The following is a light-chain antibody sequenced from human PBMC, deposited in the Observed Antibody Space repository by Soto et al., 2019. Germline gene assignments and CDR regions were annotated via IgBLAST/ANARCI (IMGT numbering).Light chain of an antibody. J-gene: IGKJ3*01. CDR3: QKDNWPAFT. Sequence: DIQMTQSPSSLGASVGDRVTISCRASQGIANYLAWYQQKPGEVPKLLIFAASTLHSGVSSRFTGSGSGTEFTLTLSSLQPEDVATYYCQKDNWPAFTFGPGTKVEIK. CDR2: AAS. V-gene: IGKV1-27*01. CDR1: QGIANY.